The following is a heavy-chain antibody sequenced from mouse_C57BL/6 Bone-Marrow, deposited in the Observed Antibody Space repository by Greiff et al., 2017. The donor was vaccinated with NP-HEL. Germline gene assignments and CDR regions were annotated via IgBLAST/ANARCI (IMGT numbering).Heavy chain of an antibody. CDR2: ISNLAYSI. CDR1: GFTFSDYG. J-gene: IGHJ3*01. CDR3: ARLLGRGFAY. D-gene: IGHD4-1*01. V-gene: IGHV5-15*01. Sequence: DVMLVESGGGLVQPGGSLKLSCAASGFTFSDYGMAWVRQAPRKGPEWVAFISNLAYSIYYADTVTGRFTISRENAKNTLYLEMSSLRSEDTAMYYCARLLGRGFAYWGQGTLVTVSA.